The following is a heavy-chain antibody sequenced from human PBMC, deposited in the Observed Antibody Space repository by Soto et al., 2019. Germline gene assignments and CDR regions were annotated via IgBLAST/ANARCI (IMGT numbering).Heavy chain of an antibody. CDR2: INPGNSET. CDR3: ARPHLNNVDS. V-gene: IGHV5-51*01. J-gene: IGHJ4*02. D-gene: IGHD1-20*01. CDR1: GYSFTNYW. Sequence: PGESLKISCQASGYSFTNYWTGWVRQMPGKGLEWMAIINPGNSETRYSPSFQGQVTVSADNSISTVYLQWSSLKASDTALYYCARPHLNNVDSWGQGTLVTVSS.